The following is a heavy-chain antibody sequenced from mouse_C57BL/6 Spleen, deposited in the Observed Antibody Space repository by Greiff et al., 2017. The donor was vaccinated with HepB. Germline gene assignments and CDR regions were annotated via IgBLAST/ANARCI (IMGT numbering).Heavy chain of an antibody. J-gene: IGHJ3*01. CDR3: ARDQGDYSVWFAY. D-gene: IGHD2-12*01. CDR2: ISDGGSYT. V-gene: IGHV5-4*01. CDR1: GFTFSSYA. Sequence: DVQLVESGGGLVKPGGSLKLSCAASGFTFSSYAMSWVRQTPEKRLEWVATISDGGSYTYYPDNVKGRFTISRDNAKNNLYLQMSHLKSEDTAMYYCARDQGDYSVWFAYWGQGTLVTVSA.